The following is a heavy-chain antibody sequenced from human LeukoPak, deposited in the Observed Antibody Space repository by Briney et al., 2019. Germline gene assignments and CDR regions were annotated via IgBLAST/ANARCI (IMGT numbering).Heavy chain of an antibody. V-gene: IGHV4-39*01. CDR1: GGSISSSSSF. CDR3: ARHGLYQEYCY. CDR2: VYYSGNT. Sequence: SETLSLTCTVSGGSISSSSSFWAWIRQPPGKGLEWIGNVYYSGNTHYNPSLKSRVTISLDTSKNQFSLRLTSVTAADTAGYYCARHGLYQEYCYWGQGTLVTVSS. D-gene: IGHD3-16*01. J-gene: IGHJ4*02.